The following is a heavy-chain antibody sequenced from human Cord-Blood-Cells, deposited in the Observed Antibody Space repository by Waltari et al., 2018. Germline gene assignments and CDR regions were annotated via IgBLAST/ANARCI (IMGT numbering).Heavy chain of an antibody. V-gene: IGHV1-8*01. D-gene: IGHD2-21*01. J-gene: IGHJ2*01. CDR3: ARGRGGDGDWYFDL. Sequence: GWMGWMNPNSGNTGYAQKFQGRVTMTRNTSISTAYMKLSSLRSADTSVYYCARGRGGDGDWYFDLCGRGTLVTVSS. CDR2: MNPNSGNT.